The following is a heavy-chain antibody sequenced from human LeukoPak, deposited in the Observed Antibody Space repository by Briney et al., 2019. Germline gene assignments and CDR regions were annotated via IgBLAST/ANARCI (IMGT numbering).Heavy chain of an antibody. Sequence: PSETLSLTCTVSGGSISSYYWSWIRQPPGKGLEWIGYIYYSGSTNYNPSLKSRVTISVDTSKNQFSLKLSSVTAADTAVYYCASLAGGNAPFGYWGQGTLVTVSS. V-gene: IGHV4-59*01. CDR2: IYYSGST. J-gene: IGHJ4*02. CDR3: ASLAGGNAPFGY. CDR1: GGSISSYY. D-gene: IGHD4-23*01.